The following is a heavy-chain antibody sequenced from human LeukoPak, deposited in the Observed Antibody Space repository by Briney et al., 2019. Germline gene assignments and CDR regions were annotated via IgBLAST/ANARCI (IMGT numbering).Heavy chain of an antibody. CDR1: GGSISSYY. J-gene: IGHJ4*02. Sequence: PSETLSLTCTVSGGSISSYYWSWIWQPPGKGLEWIGYISYSGSTNYNPSLKSRVTISLDTSKNQFSLKLSSVTAADTAVYYCARGRSSSWYGLDYWGQGTLVTVSS. CDR2: ISYSGST. D-gene: IGHD6-13*01. CDR3: ARGRSSSWYGLDY. V-gene: IGHV4-59*01.